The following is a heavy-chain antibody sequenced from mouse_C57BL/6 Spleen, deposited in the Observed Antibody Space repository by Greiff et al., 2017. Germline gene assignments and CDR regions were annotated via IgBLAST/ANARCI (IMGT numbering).Heavy chain of an antibody. CDR1: GYTFPSYW. D-gene: IGHD1-1*01. V-gene: IGHV1-55*01. Sequence: VQLQQPGAELVKPGASVKMSCKASGYTFPSYWITWVKQRPGQGLEWIGDIYPGSGSTNYNEKFKSKATLTVDTSSSTAYMQLSSLTSEDSAVYYCARSEDCGSSPYFDYWGQGTTLTVSS. J-gene: IGHJ2*01. CDR2: IYPGSGST. CDR3: ARSEDCGSSPYFDY.